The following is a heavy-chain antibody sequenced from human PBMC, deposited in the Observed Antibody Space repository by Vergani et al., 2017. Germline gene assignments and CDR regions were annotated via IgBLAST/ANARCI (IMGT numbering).Heavy chain of an antibody. Sequence: QVQLVQSGAEVKKPGASVKVSCKASGYTFTSYYMHWVRQAPGQGLEWMGIINPSGGSTSYAQKFQGRVTMTRDTSTSTVYMELSSLRSEDTAVYYCARTIFIAAAVDGYFDYWGQGTLVTVSS. CDR3: ARTIFIAAAVDGYFDY. D-gene: IGHD6-13*01. J-gene: IGHJ4*02. V-gene: IGHV1-46*01. CDR2: INPSGGST. CDR1: GYTFTSYY.